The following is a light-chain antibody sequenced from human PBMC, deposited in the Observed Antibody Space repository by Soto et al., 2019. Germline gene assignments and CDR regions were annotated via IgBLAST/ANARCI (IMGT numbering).Light chain of an antibody. Sequence: EIVLTQSPATLSLSPGEIATLSCRASQSVSNYLAWYQQKPGQAPRLLIYDASNRASGIPARFSGSGSGTDFTLTISSLDPEDFAVYYCQQRSNWPPVTFGGGNKVEIK. V-gene: IGKV3-11*01. CDR1: QSVSNY. CDR3: QQRSNWPPVT. J-gene: IGKJ4*01. CDR2: DAS.